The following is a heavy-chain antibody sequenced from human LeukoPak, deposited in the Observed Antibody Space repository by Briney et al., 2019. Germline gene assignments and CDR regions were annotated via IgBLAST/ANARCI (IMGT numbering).Heavy chain of an antibody. J-gene: IGHJ6*02. D-gene: IGHD6-13*01. CDR3: ARDSGPKYSSSWYSGQYYYYGMDV. CDR2: ISAYNGNT. V-gene: IGHV1-18*01. Sequence: ASVKVSCKASGYTFTSYGISLVRQAPGQGLEWMGWISAYNGNTNYAQKLQGRVTMTTDTSTSTAYMELRSLRSDDTAVYYCARDSGPKYSSSWYSGQYYYYGMDVWGQGTTVTVSS. CDR1: GYTFTSYG.